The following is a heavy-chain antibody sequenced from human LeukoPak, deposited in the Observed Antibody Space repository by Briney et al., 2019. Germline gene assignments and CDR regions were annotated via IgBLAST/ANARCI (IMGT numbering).Heavy chain of an antibody. CDR2: IYYSGST. CDR3: ARDEGARRWRWLQLGGMDV. Sequence: SETLSLTCTVSGGSISSYYWSWIRQPPGKGLEWIGYIYYSGSTNYNPSLKSRVTISVDTSKNQFSLKLSSVTAADTAVYYCARDEGARRWRWLQLGGMDVWGQGTTVTVS. J-gene: IGHJ6*02. CDR1: GGSISSYY. V-gene: IGHV4-59*01. D-gene: IGHD5-24*01.